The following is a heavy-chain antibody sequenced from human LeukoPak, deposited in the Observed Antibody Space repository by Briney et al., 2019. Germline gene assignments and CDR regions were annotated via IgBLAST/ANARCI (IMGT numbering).Heavy chain of an antibody. Sequence: PSETLSLTCTVSNGSISSRSYYWGWIRQSPGKGLEWIGSMYYSGSTYYKRSLKSRVTISGDTSKNQFSLKLSSVTAADTAVYYCARHGSNYHSGTYYTFDPWGQGALVTVSS. CDR2: MYYSGST. D-gene: IGHD3-10*01. J-gene: IGHJ5*02. CDR1: NGSISSRSYY. V-gene: IGHV4-39*01. CDR3: ARHGSNYHSGTYYTFDP.